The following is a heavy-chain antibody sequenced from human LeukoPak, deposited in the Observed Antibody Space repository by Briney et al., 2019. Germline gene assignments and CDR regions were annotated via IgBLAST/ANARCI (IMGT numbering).Heavy chain of an antibody. CDR1: GGSISSYY. CDR3: ARPIVVVPLRAFDI. J-gene: IGHJ3*02. D-gene: IGHD2-21*01. V-gene: IGHV4-59*12. Sequence: SETLSLTCTVSGGSISSYYWSWIRQPPGKGLEWIGYIYYSGSTNYNPSLKSRVTISVDTSKNQFSLKLSSVTAADTAVYYCARPIVVVPLRAFDIWGQGTMVTVSS. CDR2: IYYSGST.